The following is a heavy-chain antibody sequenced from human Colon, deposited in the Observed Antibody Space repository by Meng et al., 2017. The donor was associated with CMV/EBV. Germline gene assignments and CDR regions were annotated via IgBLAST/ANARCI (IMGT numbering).Heavy chain of an antibody. CDR1: GFSLNTRGMR. J-gene: IGHJ4*02. D-gene: IGHD5-18*01. Sequence: SGPTLVKPTQTLTLTCTFSGFSLNTRGMRVTWIRQAPGKALEWLARIDWDDDKFYSTSLKTRLTISKDTSKSQVVLTMTNMDPVDTGTYYCARGGTIGYSYAIDYWGQGTLVTVSS. V-gene: IGHV2-70D*14. CDR3: ARGGTIGYSYAIDY. CDR2: IDWDDDK.